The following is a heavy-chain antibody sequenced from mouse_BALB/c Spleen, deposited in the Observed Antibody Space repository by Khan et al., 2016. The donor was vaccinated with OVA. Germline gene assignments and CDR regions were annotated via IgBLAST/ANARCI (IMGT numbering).Heavy chain of an antibody. V-gene: IGHV5-6-4*01. J-gene: IGHJ1*01. CDR2: ISSGGTYT. CDR3: TRDGNYAHWYFDV. Sequence: EVELVESGGGLVKPGGSLKLSCAASEFTFSSYTMSWVRQTPEKRLDWVATISSGGTYTYYPDSVKGRFTISRDNAKNTLYLQMSSLKSEDTAMYYCTRDGNYAHWYFDVWGAGTTVTVSS. CDR1: EFTFSSYT. D-gene: IGHD2-1*01.